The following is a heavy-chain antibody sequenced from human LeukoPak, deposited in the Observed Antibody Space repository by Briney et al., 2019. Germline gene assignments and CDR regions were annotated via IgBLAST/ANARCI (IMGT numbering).Heavy chain of an antibody. V-gene: IGHV4-39*07. D-gene: IGHD5-12*01. CDR2: IYYSGST. J-gene: IGHJ6*03. CDR3: ARAYSGYDNSYYMDV. CDR1: GGSISSSDYY. Sequence: SETLSLTCTVSGGSISSSDYYWGWIRQPPGKGLEWIGSIYYSGSTYYNPSLKSRVTISVDTSKNQFSLKLSSVTAADTAVYYCARAYSGYDNSYYMDVWGKGTTVTVSS.